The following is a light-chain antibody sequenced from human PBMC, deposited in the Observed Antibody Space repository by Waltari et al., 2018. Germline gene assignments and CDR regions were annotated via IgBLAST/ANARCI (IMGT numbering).Light chain of an antibody. CDR1: QSVRSNY. CDR3: QQYDSLPLT. Sequence: EIVLTQSPGTLSVSPGERATLSCRASQSVRSNYLAWYQHKVGQAPRLLIYGASNRATGTPDRFRGSGSGTDFTLTITRLEPEDFAVYSCQQYDSLPLTFGGGTKVEIK. V-gene: IGKV3-20*01. CDR2: GAS. J-gene: IGKJ4*01.